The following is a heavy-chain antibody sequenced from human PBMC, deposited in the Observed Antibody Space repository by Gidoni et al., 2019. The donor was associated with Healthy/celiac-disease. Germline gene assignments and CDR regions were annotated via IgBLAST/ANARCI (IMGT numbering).Heavy chain of an antibody. J-gene: IGHJ6*02. V-gene: IGHV3-23*01. CDR3: AKALNQWLVPSNYYYYGMDV. CDR1: GFTFSSYA. CDR2: IRGSGGST. Sequence: EVQLLESGGGLVQPGGSLRLSCAASGFTFSSYALSWVRQAPGKGLEWVSAIRGSGGSTYYADSVKGRFTISRDNSKNTLYLQMNSLRAEDTAVYYCAKALNQWLVPSNYYYYGMDVWGQGTTVTVSS. D-gene: IGHD6-19*01.